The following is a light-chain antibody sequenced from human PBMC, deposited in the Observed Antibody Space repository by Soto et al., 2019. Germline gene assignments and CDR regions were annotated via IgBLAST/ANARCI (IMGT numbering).Light chain of an antibody. CDR2: GAS. V-gene: IGKV3-15*01. CDR1: QSVRSN. J-gene: IGKJ1*01. Sequence: EIVMTQSPATLSVSPGEGATLSCRASQSVRSNLDWYQQRPGQAPRLLIYGASTRATGIPARFSGSGSGTEFTLTISSLQSEDFAVYYCQQYNNWPPWTFGQGTRVEIK. CDR3: QQYNNWPPWT.